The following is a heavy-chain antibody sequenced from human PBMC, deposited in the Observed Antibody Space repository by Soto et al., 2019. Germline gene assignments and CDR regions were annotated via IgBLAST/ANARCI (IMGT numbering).Heavy chain of an antibody. CDR1: GFTFNKYA. V-gene: IGHV3-23*01. CDR2: SSGSGGAT. Sequence: GGSLRLSRAASGFTFNKYAMIWFPQAPGKGLEWVSASSGSGGATYYADSVKGRFTISRDKNTRYLQMNSLRADDTAIDYCAKSSYYDCSGAPTSHAFDIWGQRATVTVSS. D-gene: IGHD3-22*01. CDR3: AKSSYYDCSGAPTSHAFDI. J-gene: IGHJ3*02.